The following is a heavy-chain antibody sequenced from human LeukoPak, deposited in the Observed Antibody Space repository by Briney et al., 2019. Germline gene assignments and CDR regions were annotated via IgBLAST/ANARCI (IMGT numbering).Heavy chain of an antibody. J-gene: IGHJ5*02. Sequence: PSETLSLTCTVSGGSISSSSYYWGWIRQPPGKGLEWIGSIYYSGSTYYNPSLKSRVTISVDTSKNQFSLKLSSVTAADTAVYYCARVGGYDFWSGYENNWFDPWGQGTLVTVSS. CDR1: GGSISSSSYY. CDR3: ARVGGYDFWSGYENNWFDP. D-gene: IGHD3-3*01. CDR2: IYYSGST. V-gene: IGHV4-39*01.